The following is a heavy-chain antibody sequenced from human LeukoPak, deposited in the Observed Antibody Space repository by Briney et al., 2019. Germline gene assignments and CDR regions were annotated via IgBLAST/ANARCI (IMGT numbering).Heavy chain of an antibody. D-gene: IGHD6-13*01. CDR3: AKGTSGYSSSWYDY. Sequence: PGGSLRLSCAASGFTFSSYGMHWVRQAPGKGLEWVAFIRYDGSNKYYADSVKGRFTISRDNSKNTLYLQMNSLRAEDTAVYYCAKGTSGYSSSWYDYWGQGTLVTVSS. CDR1: GFTFSSYG. J-gene: IGHJ4*02. V-gene: IGHV3-30*02. CDR2: IRYDGSNK.